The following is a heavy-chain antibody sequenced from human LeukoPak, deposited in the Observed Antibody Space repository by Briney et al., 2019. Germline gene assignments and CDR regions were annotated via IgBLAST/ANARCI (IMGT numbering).Heavy chain of an antibody. J-gene: IGHJ4*02. CDR1: GGSISSSSYY. Sequence: SETLSLTCTVSGGSISSSSYYWGWIRQPPGKGLEWIGSIYYSGSTYYNPSLKSRVTISVDTSKNQFSLKLSSVTAADTAVYYCARGHGDYAYWGQGTLVTVSS. CDR3: ARGHGDYAY. CDR2: IYYSGST. V-gene: IGHV4-39*07. D-gene: IGHD4-17*01.